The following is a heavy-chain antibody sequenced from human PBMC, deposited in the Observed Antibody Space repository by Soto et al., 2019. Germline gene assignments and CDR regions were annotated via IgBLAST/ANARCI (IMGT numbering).Heavy chain of an antibody. J-gene: IGHJ5*02. CDR1: GFTFSDHY. CDR2: TRNKANSYTT. Sequence: EVQLVESGGGLVQPGGSLRLSCAASGFTFSDHYMDWVRQAPGKGLEWVGRTRNKANSYTTEYAASVKGRFTISRDDSKNSLFLQMNSLKTEDTAVYYCVRGPTASWGQGPLVTVPS. CDR3: VRGPTAS. D-gene: IGHD2-21*02. V-gene: IGHV3-72*01.